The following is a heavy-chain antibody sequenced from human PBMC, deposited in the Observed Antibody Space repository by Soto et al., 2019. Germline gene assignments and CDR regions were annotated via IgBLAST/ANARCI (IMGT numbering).Heavy chain of an antibody. V-gene: IGHV1-3*05. CDR3: ARGITLPTPLDY. J-gene: IGHJ4*02. CDR2: INAGNGNT. D-gene: IGHD1-20*01. Sequence: QVQLVQSGAEEKKPGASVKVSCKASGYTFTSYAMHWVRQAPGQRLEWMGWINAGNGNTKYSQKFQGRVTITRDTSASTAYMELNSLRSEDTAVYYCARGITLPTPLDYWGQGTLVTVSS. CDR1: GYTFTSYA.